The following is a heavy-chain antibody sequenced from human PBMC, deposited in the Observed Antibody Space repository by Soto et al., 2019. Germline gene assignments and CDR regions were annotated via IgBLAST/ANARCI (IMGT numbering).Heavy chain of an antibody. CDR3: ARRAYCSSTSCSDYYYGMDV. V-gene: IGHV1-69*13. Sequence: GASVKVSCKASGGTFSSYAISWVRQAPGQGLGWMGGIIPIFGTANYAQKFQGRVTITADESTSTAYMELSSLRSEDTAVYYCARRAYCSSTSCSDYYYGMDVWG. J-gene: IGHJ6*02. CDR2: IIPIFGTA. CDR1: GGTFSSYA. D-gene: IGHD2-2*01.